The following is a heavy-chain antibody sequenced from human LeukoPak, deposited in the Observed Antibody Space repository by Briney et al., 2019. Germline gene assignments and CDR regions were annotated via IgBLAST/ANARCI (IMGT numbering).Heavy chain of an antibody. D-gene: IGHD5-24*01. CDR1: GGSFSGYY. CDR2: INHSGST. V-gene: IGHV4-34*01. Sequence: PSETLSLTCAVYGGSFSGYYWSWIRQPPGKGLEWIGEINHSGSTNYNPSLKSRVTISVGTSKNQFSLKLSSVTAADTAVYYCARGRLQRYYYYYMDVWGKGTTVTVSS. CDR3: ARGRLQRYYYYYMDV. J-gene: IGHJ6*03.